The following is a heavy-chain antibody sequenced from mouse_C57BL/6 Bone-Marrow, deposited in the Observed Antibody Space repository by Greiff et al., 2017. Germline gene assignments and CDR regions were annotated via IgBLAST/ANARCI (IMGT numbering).Heavy chain of an antibody. CDR3: ASAPLYSDHWDFDV. D-gene: IGHD2-12*01. CDR1: GFTFSDYY. Sequence: EVLLVESEGGLVQPGSSMKLSCTASGFTFSDYYMAWVRQVPEKGLEWVANINYDGGSTYYLDSLKSRFTISRNNAKNILYLQMSSLTSEDTATYYYASAPLYSDHWDFDVWGTGTTVTVSS. J-gene: IGHJ1*03. V-gene: IGHV5-16*01. CDR2: INYDGGST.